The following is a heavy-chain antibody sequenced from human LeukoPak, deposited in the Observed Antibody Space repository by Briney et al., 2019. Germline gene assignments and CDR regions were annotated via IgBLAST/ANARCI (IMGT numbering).Heavy chain of an antibody. CDR1: GGSISSSHFF. CDR2: IYYSGNT. V-gene: IGHV4-39*01. CDR3: ATGDVVVPTAAQRPLDY. J-gene: IGHJ4*02. Sequence: SETLSLTCTVSGGSISSSHFFWDWIRQPPGKGLEWIGSIYYSGNTYYSPSLKSRVTISVDTSKNQLSLKLRSVTAADTAVYYCATGDVVVPTAAQRPLDYWGQGTRVTVSS. D-gene: IGHD2-2*01.